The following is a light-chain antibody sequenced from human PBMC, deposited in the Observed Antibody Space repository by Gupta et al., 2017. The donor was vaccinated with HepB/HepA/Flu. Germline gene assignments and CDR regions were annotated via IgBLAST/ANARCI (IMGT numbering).Light chain of an antibody. V-gene: IGKV1-5*03. CDR2: WAS. Sequence: DIQMTQSPSTLSVYVGDTVTITCRASQNIDTYLAWYHQKPGKAPKLLIHWASYLQSGVSSRFSGSGSGTEFILTISSLRTDDLGTYYCQRYRAFPTFGGGTRVEI. J-gene: IGKJ4*01. CDR3: QRYRAFPT. CDR1: QNIDTY.